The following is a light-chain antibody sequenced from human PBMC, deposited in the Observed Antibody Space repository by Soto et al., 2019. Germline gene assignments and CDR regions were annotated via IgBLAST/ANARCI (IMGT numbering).Light chain of an antibody. J-gene: IGKJ1*01. Sequence: DINRTHALSTLSASVGDRVTITFQASQSISAWLARYQQKPGKGPQLLIYDASIMESAVPSRFSGSGSGTEFSLTISSLQPDDFATYPCQQYSSYRTFGQGTKVDIK. CDR3: QQYSSYRT. V-gene: IGKV1-5*01. CDR1: QSISAW. CDR2: DAS.